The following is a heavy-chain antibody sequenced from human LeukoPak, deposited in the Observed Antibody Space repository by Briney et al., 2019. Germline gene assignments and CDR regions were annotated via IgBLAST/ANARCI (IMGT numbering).Heavy chain of an antibody. CDR2: IYSGGST. J-gene: IGHJ4*02. CDR1: GLTVSSNY. V-gene: IGHV3-53*01. Sequence: GGSLRLSCAASGLTVSSNYMSWVRRAPGKGLEWVSVIYSGGSTYYAGSVKGRFTISRDNAKNLVYLQMNSLRDEDTAVYYCARDWEMATIAAAALGYWGQGTRVTVSS. D-gene: IGHD6-13*01. CDR3: ARDWEMATIAAAALGY.